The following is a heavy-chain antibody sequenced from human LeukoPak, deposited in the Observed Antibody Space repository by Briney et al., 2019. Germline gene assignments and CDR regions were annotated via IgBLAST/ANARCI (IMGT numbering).Heavy chain of an antibody. J-gene: IGHJ4*02. Sequence: GASVKVSCKGSGYTFTGYYMHWVRQAPGQGLEWMGWINPNSGGTNYAQKFQSRVTMTRDTSISAAYMELCRLRSDDTAVYYCARVSMIVAGFDYRGQGTLVTVSS. D-gene: IGHD3-22*01. V-gene: IGHV1-2*02. CDR1: GYTFTGYY. CDR2: INPNSGGT. CDR3: ARVSMIVAGFDY.